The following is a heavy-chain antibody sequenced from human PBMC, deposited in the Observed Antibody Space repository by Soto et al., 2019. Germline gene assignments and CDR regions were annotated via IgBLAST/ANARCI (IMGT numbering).Heavy chain of an antibody. V-gene: IGHV1-18*01. Sequence: QVQLVQSGAEVKKPGASVKVSCKASGYTFTSYGISWVRQAPGQGLEWMGWFSAYNGNTNYAQKHQGRVTTTTDTSTSTAYMELRSLRSDDTAVYCCARERYCSGGSCYIYWFDPWGQGTLVTVSS. CDR2: FSAYNGNT. D-gene: IGHD2-15*01. CDR3: ARERYCSGGSCYIYWFDP. CDR1: GYTFTSYG. J-gene: IGHJ5*02.